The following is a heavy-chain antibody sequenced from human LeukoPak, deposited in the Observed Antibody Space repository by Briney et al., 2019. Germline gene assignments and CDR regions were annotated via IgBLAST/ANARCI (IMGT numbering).Heavy chain of an antibody. V-gene: IGHV4-30-4*01. CDR3: ARQFGESWFDP. J-gene: IGHJ5*02. CDR1: GGSISSGDYD. D-gene: IGHD3-10*01. Sequence: SETLSLTCTVSGGSISSGDYDWGWIRQPPGKGLEGIGYIYYSGSTYYNPTLKSRFTITVDTSKHLFSLKLSSVTAADTAVYYCARQFGESWFDPWGQGTLVTVSS. CDR2: IYYSGST.